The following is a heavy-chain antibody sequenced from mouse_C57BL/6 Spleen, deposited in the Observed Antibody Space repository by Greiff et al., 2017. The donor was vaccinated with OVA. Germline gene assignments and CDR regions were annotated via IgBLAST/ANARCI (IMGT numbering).Heavy chain of an antibody. V-gene: IGHV1-69*01. CDR3: ARVWDGGNYFDY. D-gene: IGHD4-1*01. Sequence: QVQLQQPGAELVMPGASVKLSCKASGYTFTSYWMHWVKQRPGQGLEWIGEIDPSDSYTNYNQKFKGKSTLTVDKSSSTAYMQLSSLTSEDSAVYYCARVWDGGNYFDYWGQGTTLTVSS. CDR1: GYTFTSYW. J-gene: IGHJ2*01. CDR2: IDPSDSYT.